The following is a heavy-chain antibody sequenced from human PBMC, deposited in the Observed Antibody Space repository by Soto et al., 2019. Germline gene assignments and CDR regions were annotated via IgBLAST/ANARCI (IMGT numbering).Heavy chain of an antibody. Sequence: SETLSLTYAVYGGSFSGYYWSWIRQPPGKGLEWIGEINHSGSTNYNPSLKSRVTISVDTSKNQFSLKLSSVTAADTAVYYCARRGPNSDIVVVPAATPYYYYMDVWGQGTTVTVSS. D-gene: IGHD2-2*01. CDR1: GGSFSGYY. J-gene: IGHJ6*03. CDR3: ARRGPNSDIVVVPAATPYYYYMDV. V-gene: IGHV4-34*01. CDR2: INHSGST.